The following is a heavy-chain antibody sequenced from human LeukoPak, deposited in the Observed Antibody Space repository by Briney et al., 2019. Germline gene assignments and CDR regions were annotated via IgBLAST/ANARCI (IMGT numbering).Heavy chain of an antibody. D-gene: IGHD1-26*01. Sequence: PGGSLRLSCAASGFTFSSYGMHWVRQAPGKGLEWVAVISYDGSNKYYADSVKGRFTISRDNSKNTLYLQMNSLRAEDTAVYYCAKILGEWELLSPDFDDWGQGTLVTVSS. J-gene: IGHJ4*02. CDR1: GFTFSSYG. CDR2: ISYDGSNK. CDR3: AKILGEWELLSPDFDD. V-gene: IGHV3-30*18.